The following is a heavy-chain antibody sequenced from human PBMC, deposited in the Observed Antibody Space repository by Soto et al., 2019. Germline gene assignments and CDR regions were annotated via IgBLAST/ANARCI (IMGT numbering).Heavy chain of an antibody. J-gene: IGHJ6*02. Sequence: QVQLVESGGGVVQPGRSLRLSCAASGFTFSSYAMHWVRQAPGKGLEWVAVISYDGSNKYYADSVRGRFTISRDNSKNTLYLQMNSLRAEDTAVYYGAGDRSRVRGMDVWGQGTTVTVSS. D-gene: IGHD1-1*01. V-gene: IGHV3-30-3*01. CDR3: AGDRSRVRGMDV. CDR1: GFTFSSYA. CDR2: ISYDGSNK.